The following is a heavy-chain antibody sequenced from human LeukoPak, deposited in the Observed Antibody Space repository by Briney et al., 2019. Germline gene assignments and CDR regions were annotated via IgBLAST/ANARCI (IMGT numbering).Heavy chain of an antibody. CDR2: ISTSGST. V-gene: IGHV3-23*05. CDR1: GFTFSSYA. CDR3: ANGRWLQMGDY. Sequence: GGSLRLSCAASGFTFSSYAMTWVRQAPGKGLEWVSSISTSGSTYYADSVKGRFTISRDNSKTALYLQMNRLTAEDTAVYYCANGRWLQMGDYWGQGTLVTVSS. J-gene: IGHJ4*02. D-gene: IGHD5-18*01.